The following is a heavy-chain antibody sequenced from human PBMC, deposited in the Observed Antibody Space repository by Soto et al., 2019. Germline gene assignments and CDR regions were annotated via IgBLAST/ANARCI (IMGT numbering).Heavy chain of an antibody. CDR2: IKSDGSGT. V-gene: IGHV3-74*01. CDR1: GFTFSSYW. Sequence: EVQLVESGGGLVQPGGSLRLSCAASGFTFSSYWMHCVRQAPGKGLVWVSRIKSDGSGTSYADSVKGRLTISRDNAKNTLYLQMNSLRAEDTAVYYCARGDGDYYDGNGYLGRHWGQGTLVTVSS. CDR3: ARGDGDYYDGNGYLGRH. J-gene: IGHJ4*02. D-gene: IGHD3-22*01.